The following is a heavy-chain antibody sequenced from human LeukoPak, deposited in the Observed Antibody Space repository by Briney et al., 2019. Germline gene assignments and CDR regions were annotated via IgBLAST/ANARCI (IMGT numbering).Heavy chain of an antibody. CDR3: ARDLTPSAAPEYFDH. V-gene: IGHV3-48*01. J-gene: IGHJ4*02. CDR2: ISSGGTTI. Sequence: GGSLRLSCAASGFTFSSYAMNWVRQAPGKGLEWISFISSGGTTISYAASVKGRFTISRDNAKNSLFLQMNSLRVENTAVYYCARDLTPSAAPEYFDHWGQGTLVTVSS. CDR1: GFTFSSYA. D-gene: IGHD3-9*01.